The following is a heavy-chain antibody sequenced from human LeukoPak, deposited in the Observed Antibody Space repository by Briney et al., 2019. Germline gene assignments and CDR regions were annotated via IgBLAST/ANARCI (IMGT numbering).Heavy chain of an antibody. V-gene: IGHV4-38-2*02. J-gene: IGHJ3*02. CDR2: IYHSGST. D-gene: IGHD3-22*01. CDR3: ARGPYSYDSSGAFDI. CDR1: GYSISSGYY. Sequence: SETLSLTCTVSGYSISSGYYWGWIRQPPGKGLEWIGSIYHSGSTYYNPSLKSRVTISVDTSKNQFSLKLSSVTAANTAVYFCARGPYSYDSSGAFDIWGQGTMVTVSS.